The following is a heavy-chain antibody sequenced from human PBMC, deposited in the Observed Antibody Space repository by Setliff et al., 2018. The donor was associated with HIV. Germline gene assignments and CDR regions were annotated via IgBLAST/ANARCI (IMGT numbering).Heavy chain of an antibody. D-gene: IGHD4-17*01. CDR3: ARSPYGDYGLDY. J-gene: IGHJ4*02. CDR1: GDSITSGGYS. CDR2: IYYSGRTSHSGST. Sequence: PSETLSLTCTVSGDSITSGGYSWTWIRQPPGKALEWVGYIYYSGRTSHSGSTYYNPSVASRITISRDNAKNSLYLQMNTLRAEDTAVYFCARSPYGDYGLDYWGQGTLVTVSS. V-gene: IGHV4-31*03.